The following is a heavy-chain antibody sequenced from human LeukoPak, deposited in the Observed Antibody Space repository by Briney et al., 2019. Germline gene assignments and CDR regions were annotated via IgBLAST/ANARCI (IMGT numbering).Heavy chain of an antibody. CDR2: ISGSGGST. D-gene: IGHD6-19*01. Sequence: GASVKVSCKASGYTFTGYYMHWVRQAPGKGLEWVSAISGSGGSTYYADSVKGRFTISRDNSKNTLYLQMNSLRAEDTAVYYCAKDSRRSSGWYYYFDYWGQGTLVTVSS. CDR1: GYTFTGYY. J-gene: IGHJ4*02. CDR3: AKDSRRSSGWYYYFDY. V-gene: IGHV3-23*01.